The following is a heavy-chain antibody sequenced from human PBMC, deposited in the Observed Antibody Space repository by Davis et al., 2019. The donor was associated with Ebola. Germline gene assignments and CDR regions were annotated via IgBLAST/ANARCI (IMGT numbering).Heavy chain of an antibody. CDR2: IKQDGSEK. CDR3: ARDNVWGGYYRYNWFDP. J-gene: IGHJ5*02. CDR1: GFTISSYW. V-gene: IGHV3-7*01. Sequence: GESLNTCCASAGFTISSYWMSWGRQAPGKRLGWVANIKQDGSEKYYVDSVKGGFTISRDNAKNSLYLQMNSLRAEDTAVYYCARDNVWGGYYRYNWFDPWGQGTLVTVSS. D-gene: IGHD3-3*01.